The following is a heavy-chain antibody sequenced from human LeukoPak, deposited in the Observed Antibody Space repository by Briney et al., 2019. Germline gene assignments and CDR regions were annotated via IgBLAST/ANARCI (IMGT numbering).Heavy chain of an antibody. Sequence: SETLSLTCTVSGGSISSGDYYWGWIRQPPGKGLEWIGSIYYSGSTYYNPSLKSRVTISVDTSKNQFSLKLSSVTAADTAVYYCARDPYCCGDYGFDPWGQGTLVTVSS. D-gene: IGHD4-17*01. CDR1: GGSISSGDYY. J-gene: IGHJ5*02. CDR3: ARDPYCCGDYGFDP. CDR2: IYYSGST. V-gene: IGHV4-39*07.